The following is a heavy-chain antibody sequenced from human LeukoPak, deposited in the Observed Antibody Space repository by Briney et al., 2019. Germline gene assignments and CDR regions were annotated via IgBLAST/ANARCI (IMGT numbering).Heavy chain of an antibody. CDR1: GFTFSSYA. J-gene: IGHJ4*02. V-gene: IGHV3-30-3*01. Sequence: GGSLRLSCAASGFTFSSYAMHWVRQAPGKGLEWVAVISYDGSNKYYADSVKGRFTISRDNSKNTLYLQMNSLRAEDTAVYYCATLGTIFGKRTETDYWGQGTLVTVSS. CDR3: ATLGTIFGKRTETDY. CDR2: ISYDGSNK. D-gene: IGHD3-3*01.